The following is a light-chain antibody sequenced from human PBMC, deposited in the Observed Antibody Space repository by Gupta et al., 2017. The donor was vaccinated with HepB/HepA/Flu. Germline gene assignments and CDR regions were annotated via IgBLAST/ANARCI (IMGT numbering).Light chain of an antibody. Sequence: DTVVTQSPIILSVSPGDRVTLSCRTSQNVGTNLAWYRQQVGQAPRLLVFGASSRATGIPARFIGSGSETEFSLIISSLQSEDFALYFCQQYDRWPLSFGGGTRV. CDR3: QQYDRWPLS. CDR2: GAS. CDR1: QNVGTN. V-gene: IGKV3-15*01. J-gene: IGKJ4*01.